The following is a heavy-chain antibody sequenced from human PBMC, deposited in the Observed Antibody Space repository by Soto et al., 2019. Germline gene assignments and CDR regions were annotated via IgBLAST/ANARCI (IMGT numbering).Heavy chain of an antibody. CDR1: GDSIRSSSY. CDR3: RRSSRYSTDV. D-gene: IGHD6-13*01. Sequence: SEPLSLTCTVSGDSIRSSSYWGWIRQPPGKGLEWIGSIYSTGNTYYNPSLNSQVTISVDTSKNQFSLNVISVTAADTAVYYCRRSSRYSTDVWGQGTTVTSP. V-gene: IGHV4-39*01. J-gene: IGHJ6*02. CDR2: IYSTGNT.